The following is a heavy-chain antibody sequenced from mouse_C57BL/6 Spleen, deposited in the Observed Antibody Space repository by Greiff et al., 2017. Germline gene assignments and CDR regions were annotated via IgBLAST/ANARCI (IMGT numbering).Heavy chain of an antibody. D-gene: IGHD1-1*01. CDR3: ARSPIDYGSSYWFAY. J-gene: IGHJ3*01. Sequence: VHVKQSVAELVRPGASVKLSCTASGFNIKNTYMHWVKQRPEQGLEWIGRIDPANGNTKYAPKFQGKATITADTSSNTAYLQLSSLTSEDTAIYYCARSPIDYGSSYWFAYWGQGTLVTVSA. CDR2: IDPANGNT. V-gene: IGHV14-3*01. CDR1: GFNIKNTY.